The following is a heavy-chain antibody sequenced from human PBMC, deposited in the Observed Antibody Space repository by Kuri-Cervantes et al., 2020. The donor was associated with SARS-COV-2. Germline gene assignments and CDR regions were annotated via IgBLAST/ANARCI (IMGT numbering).Heavy chain of an antibody. CDR1: GFTFSSYW. V-gene: IGHV3-7*02. CDR2: IKQDGSEK. D-gene: IGHD3-9*01. J-gene: IGHJ4*02. Sequence: GESLKISCAASGFTFSSYWMSWVRQAPGKGLEWVANIKQDGSEKYYVDSVKGRFTISRDNAKNSLYLQMNSLRAEDSAIYYCAKGTIRTAYFDSWGQGSLVTVSS. CDR3: AKGTIRTAYFDS.